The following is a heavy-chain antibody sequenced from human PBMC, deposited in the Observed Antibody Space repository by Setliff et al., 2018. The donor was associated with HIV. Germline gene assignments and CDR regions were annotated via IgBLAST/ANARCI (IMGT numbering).Heavy chain of an antibody. CDR2: VFHSGNT. J-gene: IGHJ4*02. V-gene: IGHV4-59*04. D-gene: IGHD6-6*01. CDR1: GGSISTYY. CDR3: AREFSSSSFDQ. Sequence: SETLSLTCIVSGGSISTYYWTWVRQPPGKGLEWIGSVFHSGNTYYNLSLRGRVTISVDTSKNQYSLKMTSVTAADTAVYYCAREFSSSSFDQWGQGTLVTVSS.